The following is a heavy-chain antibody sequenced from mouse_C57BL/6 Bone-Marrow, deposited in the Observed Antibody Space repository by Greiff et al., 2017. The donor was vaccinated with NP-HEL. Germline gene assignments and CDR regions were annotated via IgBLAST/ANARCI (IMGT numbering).Heavy chain of an antibody. CDR3: AMSTRSWYFDV. Sequence: EVKLVESGGGLVKPGGSLKLSCAASGFTFSDYGMHWVRQAPEKGLEWVAYISSGSSTIYYADTVKGRFTISRDNAKNTLFLQMTSLRSEDTAMYYCAMSTRSWYFDVWGTGTTVTVSS. CDR1: GFTFSDYG. D-gene: IGHD5-1*01. V-gene: IGHV5-17*01. J-gene: IGHJ1*03. CDR2: ISSGSSTI.